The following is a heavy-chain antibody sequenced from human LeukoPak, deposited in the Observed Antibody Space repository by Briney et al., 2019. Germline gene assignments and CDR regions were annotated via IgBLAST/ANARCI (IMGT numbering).Heavy chain of an antibody. Sequence: ASVKVSCKASGGTFSSYAISWVRQAPGQRLEWMGWINAGNGNTKYSQKFQGRVTIARDTSASTAYMELSSLRSEDTAVYYCASGSYSTYYYGMDVWGQGTTVTVSS. CDR2: INAGNGNT. V-gene: IGHV1-3*01. CDR1: GGTFSSYA. J-gene: IGHJ6*02. D-gene: IGHD1-26*01. CDR3: ASGSYSTYYYGMDV.